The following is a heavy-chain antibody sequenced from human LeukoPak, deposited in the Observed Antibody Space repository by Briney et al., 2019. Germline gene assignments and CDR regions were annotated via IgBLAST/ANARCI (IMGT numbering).Heavy chain of an antibody. CDR1: GFTFSSHS. D-gene: IGHD4-11*01. CDR3: ARGPQYYYYYYMDV. CDR2: ISSSSSYI. V-gene: IGHV3-21*01. Sequence: GGSLRLSCAASGFTFSSHSMNWVRQAPGKGLGWVSFISSSSSYIYDADSVKGRFSISRDNAKNSLYLQMNSLRAEDTAVYYCARGPQYYYYYYMDVWGKGTTVTVSS. J-gene: IGHJ6*03.